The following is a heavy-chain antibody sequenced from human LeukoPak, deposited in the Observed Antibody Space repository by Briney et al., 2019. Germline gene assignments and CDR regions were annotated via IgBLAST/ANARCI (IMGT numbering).Heavy chain of an antibody. V-gene: IGHV3-23*01. CDR1: GFTLSDYA. CDR2: IRGTGGTT. Sequence: GGSLTLPCAASGFTLSDYALIWVRQPPGKGLEGISAIRGTGGTTYYADSVKGRCTISRDNSRNTVYLQMNSLRAEDTALYFCGKDPNGDYVGAFDFWGPGTMVTVSS. CDR3: GKDPNGDYVGAFDF. D-gene: IGHD4-17*01. J-gene: IGHJ3*01.